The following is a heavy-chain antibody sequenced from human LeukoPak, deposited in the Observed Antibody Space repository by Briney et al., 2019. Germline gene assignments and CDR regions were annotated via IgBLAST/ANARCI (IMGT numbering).Heavy chain of an antibody. CDR3: ASSPSYDSSGYYYDY. D-gene: IGHD3-22*01. V-gene: IGHV4-34*01. CDR2: INHRGST. J-gene: IGHJ4*02. CDR1: GGSFSHYY. Sequence: PSETLSLTCAVYGGSFSHYYWTYIRQPPGKGLEWLGEINHRGSTHYNPSLKSRVTISVDTSKNQFSLKLNSVTAADTAVYYCASSPSYDSSGYYYDYWGQGALVTVSS.